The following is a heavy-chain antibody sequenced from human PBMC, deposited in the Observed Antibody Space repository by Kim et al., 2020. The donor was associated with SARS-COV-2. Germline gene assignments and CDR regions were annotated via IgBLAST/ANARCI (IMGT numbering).Heavy chain of an antibody. V-gene: IGHV7-4-1*02. CDR1: GYSFTTYV. J-gene: IGHJ4*02. Sequence: ASVKVSCKASGYSFTTYVINWVRQAPGQGLEWMGWINTNTGSPTYAQGFTGRFVFSLDTSVSTTYLQISSLKTEDTAVYYCARSIVGASDYWGQGTLVTV. D-gene: IGHD1-26*01. CDR2: INTNTGSP. CDR3: ARSIVGASDY.